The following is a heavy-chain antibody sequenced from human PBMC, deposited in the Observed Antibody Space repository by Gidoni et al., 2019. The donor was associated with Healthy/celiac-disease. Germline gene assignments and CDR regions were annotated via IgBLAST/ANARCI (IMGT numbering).Heavy chain of an antibody. V-gene: IGHV4-39*01. J-gene: IGHJ6*03. D-gene: IGHD4-17*01. Sequence: QLHLQESGPGLVKPSETLSLTCTVPGGSISSSSYYWRWIRQPPGKGMEWLGSSYYSGSNYYNPSLKSRVTRSVDTSKNQFSLKLSSVTAADTAVYDCARATDYGDYTGSYYYYYYMDVWGKGTTVTVSS. CDR2: SYYSGSN. CDR1: GGSISSSSYY. CDR3: ARATDYGDYTGSYYYYYYMDV.